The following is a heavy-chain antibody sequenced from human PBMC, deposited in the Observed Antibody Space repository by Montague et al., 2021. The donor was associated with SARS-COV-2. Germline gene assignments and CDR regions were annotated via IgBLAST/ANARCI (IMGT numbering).Heavy chain of an antibody. CDR3: ARATLYMDV. CDR2: IKHDESEK. V-gene: IGHV3-7*01. CDR1: GFTFSGYW. J-gene: IGHJ6*03. Sequence: SLRLPCAASGFTFSGYWMSWVRQAPGKGLEWVANIKHDESEKYYVDSVKGRFTISRDNAKNSLYLQVNSLRAEDTAVYYCARATLYMDVWGKGTTVTVSS.